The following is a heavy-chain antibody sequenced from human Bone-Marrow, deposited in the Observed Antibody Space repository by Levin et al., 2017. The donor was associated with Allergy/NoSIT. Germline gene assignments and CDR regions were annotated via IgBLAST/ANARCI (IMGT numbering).Heavy chain of an antibody. CDR2: IHYHGNT. CDR1: GGSVSSGGYY. J-gene: IGHJ4*02. CDR3: ARGHVNGDYFDF. Sequence: SETLSLTCTVSGGSVSSGGYYWTWVRQPSGKGLDWIAYIHYHGNTYFYNPSLRGRATISLETSKNPFSLALRSVTAADTAVYFCARGHVNGDYFDFWGQGLLVTVSS. D-gene: IGHD4-17*01. V-gene: IGHV4-31*03.